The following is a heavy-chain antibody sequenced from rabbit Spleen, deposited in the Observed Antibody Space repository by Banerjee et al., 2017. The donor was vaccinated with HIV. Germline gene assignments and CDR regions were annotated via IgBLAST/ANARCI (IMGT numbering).Heavy chain of an antibody. V-gene: IGHV1S45*01. D-gene: IGHD8-1*01. J-gene: IGHJ6*01. CDR3: ARDAGTSFSTYGLDL. Sequence: QQQLEESGGDLVKLEGSLTLTCTASGFSFSSSWVCWVRQAPGKGLEWVACAYAGSSGSTYSATWAKGRFTISKTSSTTVTLQMTSLTAADTATYFCARDAGTSFSTYGLDLLGPGTLVTVS. CDR1: GFSFSSSW. CDR2: AYAGSSGST.